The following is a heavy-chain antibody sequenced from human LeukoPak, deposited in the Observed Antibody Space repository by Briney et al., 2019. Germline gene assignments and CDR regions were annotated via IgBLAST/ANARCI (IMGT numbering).Heavy chain of an antibody. J-gene: IGHJ4*02. Sequence: GGSLRLSCTASGFTFGDYAMTWARQAPGKGLEWVGFIRTKTSRGTSEYATSVKGRFTISRDDSKSIAYRQMNSLKTEDTAVYYCTRGQLGYDYWGQGTLVTVSS. V-gene: IGHV3-49*04. D-gene: IGHD5-18*01. CDR1: GFTFGDYA. CDR2: IRTKTSRGTS. CDR3: TRGQLGYDY.